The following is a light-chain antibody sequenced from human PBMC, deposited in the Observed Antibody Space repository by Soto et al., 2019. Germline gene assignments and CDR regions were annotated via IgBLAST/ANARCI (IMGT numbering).Light chain of an antibody. CDR1: GSNIGSNY. CDR3: GTWDSCLNVWM. V-gene: IGLV1-51*01. Sequence: QSVLTQPPSVSAAPGQRVTISCSGSGSNIGSNYLSWYQRLPGTAPKLLLYDNDKRPSGIPARFSASKSGTSATLDITGLQTGDEAYYYCGTWDSCLNVWMFGGGTKVTVL. J-gene: IGLJ3*02. CDR2: DND.